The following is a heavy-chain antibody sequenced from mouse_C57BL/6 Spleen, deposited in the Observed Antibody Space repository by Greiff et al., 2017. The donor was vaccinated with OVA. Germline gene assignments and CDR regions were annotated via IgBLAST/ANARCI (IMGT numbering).Heavy chain of an antibody. CDR2: IWWDDDK. D-gene: IGHD1-1*01. Sequence: QVQLKESGPGILQPSQTLSLTCSFSGFSLSTFGMGVGWIRQPPGKGLEWLAHIWWDDDKYYNPALKSRITVTKDTSKNQVFLNIANVDTADTATYYCARLLRESAMDYWGQGTSVTVSS. V-gene: IGHV8-8*01. J-gene: IGHJ4*01. CDR1: GFSLSTFGMG. CDR3: ARLLRESAMDY.